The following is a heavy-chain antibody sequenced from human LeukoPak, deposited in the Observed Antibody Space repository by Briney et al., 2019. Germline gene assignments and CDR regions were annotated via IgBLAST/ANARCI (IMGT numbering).Heavy chain of an antibody. Sequence: SCKASGYTFTSYDINWVRQAPGKGLEWVSYISSSGSTIYYAGSVKGRFTISRDNAKNSLYLQMNSLRAEDTAVYYCARESAFDIWGQGTMVTVSS. CDR1: GYTFTSYD. V-gene: IGHV3-48*03. CDR3: ARESAFDI. CDR2: ISSSGSTI. J-gene: IGHJ3*02.